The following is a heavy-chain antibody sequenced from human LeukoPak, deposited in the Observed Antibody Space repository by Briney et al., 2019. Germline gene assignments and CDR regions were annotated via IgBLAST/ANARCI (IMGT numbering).Heavy chain of an antibody. CDR2: LNIDGTTT. D-gene: IGHD2-21*01. CDR1: GFTFRNYW. J-gene: IGHJ4*02. V-gene: IGHV3-74*03. CDR3: ARGLGGGETY. Sequence: PGGSLRLSCAASGFTFRNYWMHWVRQAPGKGLVWVSRLNIDGTTTTYADSVKGRFTISRDNAKNMLYLQMNSLRAEDTAVYYCARGLGGGETYWGQGTLVTVSS.